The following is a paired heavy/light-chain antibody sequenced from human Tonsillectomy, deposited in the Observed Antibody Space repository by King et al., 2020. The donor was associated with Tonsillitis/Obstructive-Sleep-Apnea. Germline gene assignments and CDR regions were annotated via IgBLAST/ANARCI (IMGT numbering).Light chain of an antibody. CDR2: DVN. V-gene: IGLV2-14*01. J-gene: IGLJ3*02. Sequence: QSALTQPASVSGSPGQSITISCTGTSSDVGGYNYVSWYQQHPGKAPKLMIYDVNNRPSGVSNRFSGSKSGNTASLTISGLQAEDEADYYCSSYTNTGTWVFGGGTKLTVL. CDR3: SSYTNTGTWV. CDR1: SSDVGGYNY.
Heavy chain of an antibody. Sequence: QVQLVQSGAEVKKPGASVKVSCKASGYTFNTYGISWVRQAPGQGLEWMGWISGYNGNTNYAQKFQDRVTMTTDTSTSTAYMDLRGLRSDDTAVYYCARDLPGLTGESSLGYWGQGTLVTVSS. D-gene: IGHD1-20*01. J-gene: IGHJ4*02. CDR3: ARDLPGLTGESSLGY. CDR1: GYTFNTYG. V-gene: IGHV1-18*01. CDR2: ISGYNGNT.